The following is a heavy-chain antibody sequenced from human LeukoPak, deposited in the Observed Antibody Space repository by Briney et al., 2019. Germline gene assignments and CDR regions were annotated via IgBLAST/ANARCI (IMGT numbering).Heavy chain of an antibody. CDR3: VKDVDGSGYNPTGYFQH. CDR2: ISYDGSNK. D-gene: IGHD3-22*01. CDR1: GFTFSSYG. V-gene: IGHV3-30*18. Sequence: GRSLRLSCAASGFTFSSYGMHWVRQAPGKGLEWVAVISYDGSNKYYADSVKGRFTISRDNSKNTLYLQMNSLRAEDTAVYHCVKDVDGSGYNPTGYFQHWGQGTLVTVSS. J-gene: IGHJ1*01.